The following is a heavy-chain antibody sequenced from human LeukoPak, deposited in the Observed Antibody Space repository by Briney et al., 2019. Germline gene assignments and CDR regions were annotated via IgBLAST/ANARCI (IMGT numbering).Heavy chain of an antibody. D-gene: IGHD4-11*01. CDR3: VGNLTI. CDR1: GYTFTNYW. J-gene: IGHJ4*02. Sequence: GESLQISCQGSGYTFTNYWIGWVRQMSGKGLEWMGIIYPGVSDTTYSPSFQGQVTISADKSISTAYLQWNSLKASDTAMYYCVGNLTIWGQGTLVTVSS. V-gene: IGHV5-51*01. CDR2: IYPGVSDT.